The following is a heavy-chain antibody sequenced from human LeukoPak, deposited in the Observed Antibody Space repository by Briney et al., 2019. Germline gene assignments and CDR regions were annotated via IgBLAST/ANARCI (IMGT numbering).Heavy chain of an antibody. V-gene: IGHV3-23*01. D-gene: IGHD1-7*01. Sequence: GGSLRLSCAASGFTFSSYGMSWVRQAPGKGLQWVSVIIGSGSSTYYADSVKGRFTISRDNSKNTLFLQMNSLRAEDTAVYYCAKRRGLELLYYYYMDVWGKGTTVTVSS. CDR2: IIGSGSST. J-gene: IGHJ6*03. CDR1: GFTFSSYG. CDR3: AKRRGLELLYYYYMDV.